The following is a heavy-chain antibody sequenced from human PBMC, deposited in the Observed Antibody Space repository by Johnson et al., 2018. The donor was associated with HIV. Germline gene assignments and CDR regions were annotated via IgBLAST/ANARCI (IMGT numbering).Heavy chain of an antibody. CDR3: AREGRYLAGAEDAFDI. J-gene: IGHJ3*02. V-gene: IGHV3-30-3*01. CDR2: ISYDGSNK. CDR1: GFTFSSSA. Sequence: QVQLVESGGGVVQPGRSLRLSCAASGFTFSSSAMHWVRQAPGKGLEWVAVISYDGSNKYYADSVKGRFTISRDNSKNTRYLQMNSLRAEDTAVYYCAREGRYLAGAEDAFDIWGQGTVVTVSS. D-gene: IGHD3-9*01.